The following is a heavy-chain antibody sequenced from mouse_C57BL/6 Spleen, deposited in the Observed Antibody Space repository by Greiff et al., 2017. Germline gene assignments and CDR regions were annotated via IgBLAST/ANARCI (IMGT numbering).Heavy chain of an antibody. CDR1: GFTFSNYW. J-gene: IGHJ2*01. CDR3: TGGAVVATKYFDY. CDR2: IRLKSDNYAT. V-gene: IGHV6-3*01. D-gene: IGHD1-1*01. Sequence: EVKLVESGGGLVQPGGSMKLSCVASGFTFSNYWMNWVRQSPEKGLEWVAQIRLKSDNYATHYAESVKGRFTISRDDSKSSVYLQMNNLRAEDTGIYYCTGGAVVATKYFDYWGQGTTLTVSS.